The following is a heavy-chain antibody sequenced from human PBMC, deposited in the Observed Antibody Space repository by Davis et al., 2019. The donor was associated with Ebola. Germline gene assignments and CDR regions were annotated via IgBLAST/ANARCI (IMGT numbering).Heavy chain of an antibody. V-gene: IGHV3-21*01. CDR1: GFTFSGYS. D-gene: IGHD6-13*01. J-gene: IGHJ6*02. CDR2: ISSSSSYI. CDR3: AKEKTVSSSWVSGGMDV. Sequence: GESLKISCAASGFTFSGYSMNWVRQAPGKGLEWVSSISSSSSYIYYADSVKGRFTISRDNAKNSLYLQMNSLRAEDTAVYYCAKEKTVSSSWVSGGMDVWGQGTTVTVSS.